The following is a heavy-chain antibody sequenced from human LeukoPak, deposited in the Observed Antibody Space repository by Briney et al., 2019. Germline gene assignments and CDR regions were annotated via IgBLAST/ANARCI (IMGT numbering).Heavy chain of an antibody. CDR1: GITFSTSA. CDR2: ITGSHGRT. V-gene: IGHV3-23*01. J-gene: IGHJ5*02. CDR3: TKDPNGDYVGAFDP. D-gene: IGHD4-17*01. Sequence: PGGSLRLSCAASGITFSTSAMSWVRRAPGKGLEWVSSITGSHGRTYNTDSVKGRFTISRDNSQNTLYLQMNSLRAEDTAVYYCTKDPNGDYVGAFDPWGQGTLVTVSS.